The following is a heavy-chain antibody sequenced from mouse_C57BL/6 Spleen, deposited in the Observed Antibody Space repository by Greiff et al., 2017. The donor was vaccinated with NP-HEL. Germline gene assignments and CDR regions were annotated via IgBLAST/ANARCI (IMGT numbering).Heavy chain of an antibody. Sequence: DVQLQESGAELVRPGSSVKMSCKTSGYTFTSYGINWVKQRPGQGLEWIGYIYIGNGYTEYNEKFKGKATLTSDTSSSTAYMQLSSLTSEDSAIDFCASSGHYGNPHWYFDVWGTGTTVTVSS. D-gene: IGHD2-1*01. CDR1: GYTFTSYG. CDR3: ASSGHYGNPHWYFDV. J-gene: IGHJ1*03. V-gene: IGHV1-58*01. CDR2: IYIGNGYT.